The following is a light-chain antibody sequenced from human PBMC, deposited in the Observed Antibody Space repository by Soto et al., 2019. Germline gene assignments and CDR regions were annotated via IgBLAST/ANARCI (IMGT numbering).Light chain of an antibody. J-gene: IGKJ4*01. CDR1: QSVNSY. CDR2: GAS. Sequence: ETVMTQSPATLSVSPGERATLSCRAGQSVNSYLAWYQQKPGQAPRLLIRGASARATGIPARFSGSGSGTEFTRTISSLQSEDFAVYYCQQYNQWPLTFGGGTKLEI. V-gene: IGKV3-15*01. CDR3: QQYNQWPLT.